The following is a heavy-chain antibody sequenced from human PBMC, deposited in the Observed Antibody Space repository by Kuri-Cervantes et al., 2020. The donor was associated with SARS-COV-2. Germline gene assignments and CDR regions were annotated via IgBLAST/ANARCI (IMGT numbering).Heavy chain of an antibody. D-gene: IGHD3-3*01. J-gene: IGHJ4*02. CDR1: GFTFSDSA. CDR2: ISSSSSTI. Sequence: GGSLRLSCAASGFTFSDSAMHWVRQAPGKGLEWVSYISSSSSTIYYADSVKGRFTISRDNAKNSLYLQMNSLRAEDTAVYYCARGHYDFWSGYHTQYYFDYWGQGTLVTVSS. CDR3: ARGHYDFWSGYHTQYYFDY. V-gene: IGHV3-48*01.